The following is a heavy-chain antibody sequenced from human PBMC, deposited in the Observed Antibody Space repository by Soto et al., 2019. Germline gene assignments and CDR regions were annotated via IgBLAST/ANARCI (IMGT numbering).Heavy chain of an antibody. CDR2: IYYSGST. CDR1: GGSISSYY. CDR3: ARVRMATREGYFDY. D-gene: IGHD5-12*01. Sequence: SETLSLTCTVSGGSISSYYWSWIRQPPGKGLEWIGYIYYSGSTNYNPSLKSRVTISVDTSKNQFSLKLSSVTAADTAVYYCARVRMATREGYFDYWGQGTLVTVSS. V-gene: IGHV4-59*01. J-gene: IGHJ4*02.